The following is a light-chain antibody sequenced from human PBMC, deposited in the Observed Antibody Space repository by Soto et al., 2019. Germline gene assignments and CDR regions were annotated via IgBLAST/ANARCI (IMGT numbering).Light chain of an antibody. CDR3: QQRTNWLT. J-gene: IGKJ3*01. CDR1: QNVSTY. V-gene: IGKV3-11*01. Sequence: EIVLTQSPATLSLSPGERVTLSCRASQNVSTYLAWYQQKPGQAPRLLIYDASDRATGIPARFSGSGSGTEFPLTISSPEPEDSAVYYCQQRTNWLTFGPGTQVDIK. CDR2: DAS.